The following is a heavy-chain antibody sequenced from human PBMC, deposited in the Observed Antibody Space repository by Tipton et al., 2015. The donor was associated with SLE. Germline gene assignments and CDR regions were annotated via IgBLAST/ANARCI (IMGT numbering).Heavy chain of an antibody. J-gene: IGHJ5*02. Sequence: TLSLTCAVYGGSFSGYYWSWIRQLPGKGLEWIGYVYYSGRTDYNPSLKSRVTISLNKSRNQFSLKLTSVTAADTAIYYCAKGTLGSWGQGTLVTVSS. CDR3: AKGTLGS. D-gene: IGHD1-26*01. CDR1: GGSFSGYY. V-gene: IGHV4-34*11. CDR2: VYYSGRT.